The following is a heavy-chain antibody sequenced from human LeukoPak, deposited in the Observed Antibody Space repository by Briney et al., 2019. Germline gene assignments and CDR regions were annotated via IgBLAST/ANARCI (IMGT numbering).Heavy chain of an antibody. V-gene: IGHV4-30-4*07. CDR1: AGSISSGGYS. D-gene: IGHD5-18*01. J-gene: IGHJ4*02. Sequence: TLSLTCAVSAGSISSGGYSWSWIRQPPGKGLEWIGYIYYSGSTYYNPSLKSRVTISVDTSKNQFSLKLSSVTAADTAVYYCARADVDTAMVLDYWGQGTLVTVSS. CDR3: ARADVDTAMVLDY. CDR2: IYYSGST.